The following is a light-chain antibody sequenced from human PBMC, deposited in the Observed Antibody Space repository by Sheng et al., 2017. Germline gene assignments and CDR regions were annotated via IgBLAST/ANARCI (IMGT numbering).Light chain of an antibody. J-gene: IGKJ1*01. CDR3: QQYDGYSLTWT. Sequence: AIRMTQSPSSFSASTGDRVTITCRASQGISSYLAWYQQKPGKAPNLLIYKASILEGGVPSRFSGSGSGTEFTLTINSLQPDDFGTYYCQQYDGYSLTWTFGQGTKVEIK. CDR1: QGISSY. V-gene: IGKV1-8*01. CDR2: KAS.